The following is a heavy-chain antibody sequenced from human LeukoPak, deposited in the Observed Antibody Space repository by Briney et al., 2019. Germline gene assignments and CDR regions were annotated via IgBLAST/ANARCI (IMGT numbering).Heavy chain of an antibody. CDR1: GYTFTGYY. CDR2: ISAYNGHT. Sequence: ASVKVSCKASGYTFTGYYMHWVRQAPGQGLEWMGRISAYNGHTNYAQNLQGRVTMTTDTSTNTAYMELRSLGSDDTAVYYCARDVAFYGSTWHNWFDPWGQGTLVTVSS. V-gene: IGHV1-18*04. CDR3: ARDVAFYGSTWHNWFDP. D-gene: IGHD6-13*01. J-gene: IGHJ5*02.